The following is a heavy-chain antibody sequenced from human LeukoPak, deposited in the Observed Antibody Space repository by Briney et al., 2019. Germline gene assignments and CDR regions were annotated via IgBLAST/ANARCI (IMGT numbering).Heavy chain of an antibody. CDR3: ARRTNDYGYYGHYFDY. D-gene: IGHD4-17*01. CDR2: ISYSGGT. V-gene: IGHV4-59*12. Sequence: SETLSLTCTVSGGSISSYYWSWIRQPPGKELEWIGYISYSGGTNYNPSLKSRVTISLDTSRDQFSLELSSVTAADTAVYYCARRTNDYGYYGHYFDYWGRGTLVTVSS. CDR1: GGSISSYY. J-gene: IGHJ4*02.